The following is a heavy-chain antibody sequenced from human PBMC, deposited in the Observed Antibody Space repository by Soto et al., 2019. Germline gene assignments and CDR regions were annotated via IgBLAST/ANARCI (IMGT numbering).Heavy chain of an antibody. CDR3: AKGPTVFGAVISFDYYYGMYV. Sequence: GGSLRLSCTASGFTFSTSAMSWVRQAPGRGLEWVSGISGSGAGTYYADSVKGRFTISRDNSKNTLFLQMSGLKAEDAAVYYCAKGPTVFGAVISFDYYYGMYVWGQGTPVTVSS. D-gene: IGHD3-3*01. CDR1: GFTFSTSA. CDR2: ISGSGAGT. J-gene: IGHJ6*02. V-gene: IGHV3-23*01.